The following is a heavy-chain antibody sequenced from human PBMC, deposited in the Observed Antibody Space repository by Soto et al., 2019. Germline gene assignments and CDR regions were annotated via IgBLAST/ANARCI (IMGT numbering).Heavy chain of an antibody. V-gene: IGHV1-8*01. CDR2: MNPNSGNT. CDR3: ARGRTGTTSMDV. D-gene: IGHD1-1*01. Sequence: QVQLVQSGAEVKKPGASVKVSCKASGYTFTSYDINWVRQATGQGLEWMGWMNPNSGNTGYVQKFQGRVTMTRSTSISTAYMELSSLRSEDAAVYYCARGRTGTTSMDVWGQGTTVTVSS. J-gene: IGHJ6*02. CDR1: GYTFTSYD.